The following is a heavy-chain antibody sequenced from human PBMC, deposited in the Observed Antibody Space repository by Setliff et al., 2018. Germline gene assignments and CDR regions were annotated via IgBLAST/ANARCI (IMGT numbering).Heavy chain of an antibody. CDR1: GLTFGDYA. CDR3: VRDGLSFGPGCCPNWLDP. V-gene: IGHV1-69*05. Sequence: SVKVSCTASGLTFGDYAMGWVRQAPGQGLEWMGGIIPFFGTVDYTQKFQGRVTITTDESTSTAYMELSSLRSDDTAVYYCVRDGLSFGPGCCPNWLDPWGQGTLVTVS. D-gene: IGHD3-3*01. J-gene: IGHJ5*02. CDR2: IIPFFGTV.